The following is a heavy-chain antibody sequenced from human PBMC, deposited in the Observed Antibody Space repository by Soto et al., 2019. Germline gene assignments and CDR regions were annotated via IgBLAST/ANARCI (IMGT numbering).Heavy chain of an antibody. CDR1: GGSISSDNYH. D-gene: IGHD2-21*02. CDR2: IYYSGSI. V-gene: IGHV4-30-4*08. CDR3: AREDDGGDRDYYGLDV. Sequence: QVQLQQSGPGLVKPSQTLSLTCTVSGGSISSDNYHWTWIRQSPGTGLEWIGYIYYSGSIFYNPSFKSRVTISVDTSKNQFSLQLSSVTAADTAVYFCAREDDGGDRDYYGLDVWGQGTTVTVSS. J-gene: IGHJ6*02.